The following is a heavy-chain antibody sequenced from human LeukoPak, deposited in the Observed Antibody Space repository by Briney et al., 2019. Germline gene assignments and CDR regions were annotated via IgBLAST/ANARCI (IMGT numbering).Heavy chain of an antibody. V-gene: IGHV3-23*01. CDR3: VYYYDSSGYYSDY. D-gene: IGHD3-22*01. Sequence: PGGSLRLSCAASGFTFSSYAMSWVRQAPGKGLEWVSAISGSGGSTYYADSVKGRFTISRDNSKNTLYLQMNSLRAEDTAVYYCVYYYDSSGYYSDYWGQGTLVTFSP. CDR1: GFTFSSYA. J-gene: IGHJ4*02. CDR2: ISGSGGST.